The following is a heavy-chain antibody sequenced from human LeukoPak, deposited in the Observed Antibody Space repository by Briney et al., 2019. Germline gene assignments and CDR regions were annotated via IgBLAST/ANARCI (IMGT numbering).Heavy chain of an antibody. V-gene: IGHV3-23*01. D-gene: IGHD6-19*01. CDR3: AKHVVAGYYFDY. J-gene: IGHJ4*02. CDR1: GFTFSSYA. CDR2: ISGSVGST. Sequence: GGSLRLSCAASGFTFSSYAMSWVRQAPGKGLEWVSAISGSVGSTYYADSVKGRFTISRDNSNNTLYLQMNSLRAEDTAVYYCAKHVVAGYYFDYWGQGTLVTVSS.